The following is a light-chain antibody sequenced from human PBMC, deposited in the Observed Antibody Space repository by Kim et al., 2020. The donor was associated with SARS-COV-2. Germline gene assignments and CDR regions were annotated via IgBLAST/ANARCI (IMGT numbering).Light chain of an antibody. CDR3: QQYLNWPLT. J-gene: IGKJ4*01. CDR1: QSVSSN. CDR2: GAS. Sequence: VSPGERATLPCRAGQSVSSNLAWYQQKPRHAPRLLFFGASTMATGTPARFCVGGSGREFTLSISSLQSEDFSVYYCQQYLNWPLTFGGGTKVDIK. V-gene: IGKV3-15*01.